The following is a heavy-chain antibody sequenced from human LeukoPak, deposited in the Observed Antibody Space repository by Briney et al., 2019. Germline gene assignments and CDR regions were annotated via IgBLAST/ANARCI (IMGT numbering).Heavy chain of an antibody. CDR2: IRSKAISYAT. CDR1: GFTFSGSA. CDR3: TRDYGVLFDY. Sequence: GGSLRLSCAASGFTFSGSAIHWVRQASGKGLEWVGRIRSKAISYATSSAASVKGRFTISRDDSKNTAYLQMNSLKTEDTAVYYCTRDYGVLFDYWGQGTLVTVSS. J-gene: IGHJ4*02. V-gene: IGHV3-73*01. D-gene: IGHD4-17*01.